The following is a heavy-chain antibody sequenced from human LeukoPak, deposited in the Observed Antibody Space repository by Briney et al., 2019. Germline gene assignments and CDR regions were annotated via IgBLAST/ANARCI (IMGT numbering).Heavy chain of an antibody. CDR3: AKQGWSYFDY. V-gene: IGHV3-23*01. Sequence: GGSLRLSCAASGFTFSSYGMHWVRQAPGKGLEWVSAISGSGGSTYYADSVKGRFTISRDNSKNTLYLQMNSLRAEDTAVYYCAKQGWSYFDYWGQGTLVTVSS. CDR1: GFTFSSYG. J-gene: IGHJ4*02. CDR2: ISGSGGST. D-gene: IGHD2-15*01.